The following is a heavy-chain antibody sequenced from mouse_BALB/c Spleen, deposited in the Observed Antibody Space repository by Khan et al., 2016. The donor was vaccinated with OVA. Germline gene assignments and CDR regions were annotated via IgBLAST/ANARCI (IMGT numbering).Heavy chain of an antibody. V-gene: IGHV1-4*01. CDR1: GYTFTSYT. Sequence: VQLQESGAELARPGASVKMSCRASGYTFTSYTMHWIRQRPGQAPEWIGHINPSNYYTNYNQNFKDKATLNVDKSSSTAYMQLSSLTSEDSTVYYCVREEADHRSDGWFAYWGQGTLVTVSA. CDR3: VREEADHRSDGWFAY. D-gene: IGHD2-14*01. J-gene: IGHJ3*01. CDR2: INPSNYYT.